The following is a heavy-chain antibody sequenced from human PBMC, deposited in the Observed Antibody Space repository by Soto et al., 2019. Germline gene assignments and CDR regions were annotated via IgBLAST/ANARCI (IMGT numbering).Heavy chain of an antibody. J-gene: IGHJ4*02. CDR3: ASLEEDLWSGMAVDD. CDR2: INHSGST. CDR1: GGSFSGYY. V-gene: IGHV4-34*01. Sequence: PSETLTLTYAVYGGSFSGYYWSWIRQPPGKGLEWIGEINHSGSTNYNPSLKSRVTISVDTSKNQFSLKLSYVTAADTAVYYCASLEEDLWSGMAVDDWGQGTLVTVSS. D-gene: IGHD3-3*01.